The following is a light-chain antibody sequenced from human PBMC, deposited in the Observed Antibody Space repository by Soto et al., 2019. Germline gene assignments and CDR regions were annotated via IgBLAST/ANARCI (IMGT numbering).Light chain of an antibody. J-gene: IGKJ3*01. CDR3: QQYGDSPFT. CDR2: GVS. V-gene: IGKV3-20*01. CDR1: QSVSYNC. Sequence: EIVLTQSPGTLSFSPGERATLTCRVSQSVSYNCLAWYQQKHGQAPRLLIYGVSSRATGIPDRFSGSGSGTDFTLTISRLEPEDFAVYYCQQYGDSPFTFCPGTKVDLK.